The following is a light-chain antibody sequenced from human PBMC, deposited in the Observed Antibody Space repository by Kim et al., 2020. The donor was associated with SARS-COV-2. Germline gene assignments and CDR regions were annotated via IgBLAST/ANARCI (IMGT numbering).Light chain of an antibody. Sequence: SYELTQPPSVSVSPGRTASITCAGDKLGDKYACWYQQKPGQSPVLVIYQDSKRPSGIPERFSGSNSGNTATLTISGTQAVDEADYYCQAWDSSTVVVGGG. J-gene: IGLJ2*01. V-gene: IGLV3-1*01. CDR1: KLGDKY. CDR3: QAWDSSTVV. CDR2: QDS.